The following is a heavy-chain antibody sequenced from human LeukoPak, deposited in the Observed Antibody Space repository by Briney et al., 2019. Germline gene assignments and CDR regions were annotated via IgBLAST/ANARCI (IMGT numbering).Heavy chain of an antibody. CDR3: ARGDTLSDLNAFDL. Sequence: PGGSLRLSCAASGFTCSTYTMNLVRQAPGKRLELLSYITVSSSTYYADSVQGRFTISRDNAKNSLYLQMNSLRDEDTAVYYCARGDTLSDLNAFDLWGQGTMVTVSS. V-gene: IGHV3-48*02. J-gene: IGHJ3*01. CDR1: GFTCSTYT. CDR2: ITVSSST.